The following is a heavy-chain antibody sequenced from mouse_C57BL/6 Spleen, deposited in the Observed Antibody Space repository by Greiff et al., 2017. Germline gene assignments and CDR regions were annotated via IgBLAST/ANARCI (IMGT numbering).Heavy chain of an antibody. V-gene: IGHV5-17*01. Sequence: DVKLVESGGGLVKPGGSLKLSCAASGFTFSDYGMHWVRQAPEKGLEWVAYISSGSSTIYYADTVKGRFTISRDNAKNTLFLQMTSLRSEDTAMYYCARGVAPYYFDYWGQGTTLTVSS. J-gene: IGHJ2*01. D-gene: IGHD1-1*02. CDR3: ARGVAPYYFDY. CDR1: GFTFSDYG. CDR2: ISSGSSTI.